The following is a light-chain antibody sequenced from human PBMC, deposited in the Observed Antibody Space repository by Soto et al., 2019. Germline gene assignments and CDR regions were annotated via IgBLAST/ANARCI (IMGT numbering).Light chain of an antibody. J-gene: IGKJ1*01. CDR1: QGISSW. CDR2: ATS. V-gene: IGKV1-12*01. CDR3: QQANGFPRT. Sequence: DIQMTQSPSSVSASVGDRVTITCRASQGISSWLVWYQQKPGKAPKLLIYATSSLQSGVPSRFSGSGSGTDFTLTISSLQPEDFATYYCQQANGFPRTFGQGTKVDIK.